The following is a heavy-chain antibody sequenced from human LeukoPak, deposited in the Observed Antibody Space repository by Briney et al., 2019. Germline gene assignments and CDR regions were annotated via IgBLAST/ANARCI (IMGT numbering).Heavy chain of an antibody. CDR2: ISGSGGST. CDR1: GFSFSSYA. CDR3: ARELITIFGVAESYFDY. D-gene: IGHD3-3*01. J-gene: IGHJ4*02. V-gene: IGHV3-23*01. Sequence: GGSLRLSCAASGFSFSSYAMSWVRQAPGKGLEWVSAISGSGGSTYYADSVKGRFAISRDNSKNTLYLQMNSLRAEDTAVYYCARELITIFGVAESYFDYWGQGTLVTVSS.